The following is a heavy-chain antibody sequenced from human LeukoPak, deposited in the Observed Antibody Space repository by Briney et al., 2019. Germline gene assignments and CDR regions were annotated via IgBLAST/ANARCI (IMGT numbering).Heavy chain of an antibody. V-gene: IGHV4-4*02. CDR1: GGSISSSNW. J-gene: IGHJ5*02. D-gene: IGHD6-13*01. CDR2: IYHSGST. CDR3: ARAVGSSSWYH. Sequence: SETLSLTCAVSGGSISSSNWWSWVRQPPGKGLEWIAEIYHSGSTNYNPSLMSRVTISVDKSKNQFSLNQSSVTDADTALYYCARAVGSSSWYHWGQGTLVTVSS.